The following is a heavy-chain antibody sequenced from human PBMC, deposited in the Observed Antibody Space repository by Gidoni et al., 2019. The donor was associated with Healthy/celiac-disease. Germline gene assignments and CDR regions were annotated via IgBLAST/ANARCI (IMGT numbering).Heavy chain of an antibody. CDR3: ASWELERSQPRNY. Sequence: EVQLVESGGGLVKPGGSLRLSCAASGFTFSSYSMNWVRQAPGKGLEWVSSISSSSSYIYYADSVKGRFTISRDNAKNSLYLQMNSLRAEDTAVYYCASWELERSQPRNYWGQGTLVTVSS. J-gene: IGHJ4*02. D-gene: IGHD1-1*01. CDR2: ISSSSSYI. CDR1: GFTFSSYS. V-gene: IGHV3-21*01.